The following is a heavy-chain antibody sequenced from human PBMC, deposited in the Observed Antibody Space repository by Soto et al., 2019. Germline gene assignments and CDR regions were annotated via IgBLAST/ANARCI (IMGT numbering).Heavy chain of an antibody. Sequence: GGSLRLSCAASGFTVSSNYMSWVRQAPGKGLEWVSVIYSGGSTYYADSVEGRFTISRDNSKNTLYLQMNSLRAEDTAVYYCASTSSSWPPFEYWGQGTLVTVSS. CDR3: ASTSSSWPPFEY. CDR2: IYSGGST. CDR1: GFTVSSNY. D-gene: IGHD6-13*01. J-gene: IGHJ4*02. V-gene: IGHV3-53*01.